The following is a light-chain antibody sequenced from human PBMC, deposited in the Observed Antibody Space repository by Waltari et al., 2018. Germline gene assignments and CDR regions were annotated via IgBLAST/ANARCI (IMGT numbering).Light chain of an antibody. J-gene: IGKJ1*01. Sequence: EIVLTQSPGTLSLSPGEGATLSCRASQSVSSTYLAWYQQKPGQAPRLLIYSASTRATGIPDRCSGSESATDIILTISRLEPEDFAVYYCLQYGTSPWTFGQGTKVEIK. CDR1: QSVSSTY. CDR2: SAS. CDR3: LQYGTSPWT. V-gene: IGKV3-20*01.